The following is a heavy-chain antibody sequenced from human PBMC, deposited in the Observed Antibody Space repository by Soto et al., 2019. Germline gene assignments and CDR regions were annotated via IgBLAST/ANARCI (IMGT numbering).Heavy chain of an antibody. CDR1: GGSISSYY. CDR2: IYYSGST. J-gene: IGHJ6*03. CDR3: ARDFLYEGGHYYMDV. V-gene: IGHV4-59*12. D-gene: IGHD5-12*01. Sequence: SETLSLTCTVSGGSISSYYWSWIRQPPGKGLEWIGYIYYSGSTNYNPSLKSRVSISVDTSKNQFSLKLSSVTAADTAVYYCARDFLYEGGHYYMDVWGKGTTVTVSS.